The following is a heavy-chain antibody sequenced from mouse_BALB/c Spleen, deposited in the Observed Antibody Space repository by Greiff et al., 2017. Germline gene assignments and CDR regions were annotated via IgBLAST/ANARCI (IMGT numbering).Heavy chain of an antibody. D-gene: IGHD2-2*01. CDR1: GYTFTSYW. Sequence: QVQLQQPGAELVKPGASVKLSCKASGYTFTSYWMHWVKQRPGQGLEWIGEIDPSDSYTNYNQKFKGKATLTVDKSSSTAYMQLSSLTSEDSAVYYCARGRGYGYDAFAYWGQGTLVTVSA. CDR3: ARGRGYGYDAFAY. CDR2: IDPSDSYT. J-gene: IGHJ3*01. V-gene: IGHV1-69*02.